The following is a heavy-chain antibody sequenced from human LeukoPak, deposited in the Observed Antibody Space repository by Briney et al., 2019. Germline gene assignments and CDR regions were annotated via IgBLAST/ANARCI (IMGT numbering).Heavy chain of an antibody. CDR1: GGSISSSSYY. J-gene: IGHJ6*02. Sequence: PSETLSLTCTVSGGSISSSSYYWGWIRQPPGKGLEWIGSIYYSGSTYYNPSLKSRVTISVDTSKNQFSLKLSSVTAADTAVYYCAGHEGYCSSTSCYQLYYGMDVWGQGTSVTVSS. D-gene: IGHD2-2*01. CDR3: AGHEGYCSSTSCYQLYYGMDV. CDR2: IYYSGST. V-gene: IGHV4-39*01.